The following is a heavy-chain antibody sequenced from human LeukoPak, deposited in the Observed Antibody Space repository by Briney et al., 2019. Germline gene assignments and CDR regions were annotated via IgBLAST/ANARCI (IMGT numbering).Heavy chain of an antibody. J-gene: IGHJ4*02. D-gene: IGHD3-10*01. CDR3: ARAGSGSAIDC. Sequence: SETLSLTCAVYGGSFSGYYWSWIRQPPGKGLEWIGEINHSGSTNYNPSLKSRVTISVDTSKNQFSLKLSSVTAADTAVYYCARAGSGSAIDCWGQGTLVTVSS. CDR2: INHSGST. CDR1: GGSFSGYY. V-gene: IGHV4-34*01.